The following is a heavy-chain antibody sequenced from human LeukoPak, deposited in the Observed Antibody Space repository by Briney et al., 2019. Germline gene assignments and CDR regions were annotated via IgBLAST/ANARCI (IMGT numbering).Heavy chain of an antibody. CDR2: LYYSGST. Sequence: PSETLSLTCTVSGGSISGYYWSWIRQSPGKGLGWSGYLYYSGSTNYNPSLKSRVTISVDTSKNQFSLKLSSVTAADTAVYYCARDSTSSYCGGDCYAFDIWGQGTMVTVSS. J-gene: IGHJ3*02. CDR1: GGSISGYY. V-gene: IGHV4-59*01. CDR3: ARDSTSSYCGGDCYAFDI. D-gene: IGHD2-21*02.